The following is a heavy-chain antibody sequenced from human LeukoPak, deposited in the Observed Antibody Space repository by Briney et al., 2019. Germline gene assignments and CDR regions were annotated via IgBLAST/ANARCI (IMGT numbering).Heavy chain of an antibody. CDR3: GRHVSNGWDYHYGLDV. D-gene: IGHD6-19*01. Sequence: PSETLSLTCTVSGGSVASTGCHWGWIRQPPGKGLEWIGSAYYTGSNYSPPSLKSRLTISVDTSKNQFALTLSSVTAADTAVYYCGRHVSNGWDYHYGLDVWGQGTTVTVSS. J-gene: IGHJ6*01. V-gene: IGHV4-39*01. CDR2: AYYTGSN. CDR1: GGSVASTGCH.